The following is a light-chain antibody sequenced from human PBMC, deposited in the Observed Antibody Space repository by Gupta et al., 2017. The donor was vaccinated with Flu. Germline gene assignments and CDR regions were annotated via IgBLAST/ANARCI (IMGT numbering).Light chain of an antibody. CDR2: DAS. CDR1: QSVGRY. J-gene: IGKJ5*01. Sequence: EIVLTQSPATLSLSPGERVILSCRASQSVGRYLAWYQHKPDRSPRLLIYDASNRATGIPARFSGSGSGTDFTLTISGLEPEDFAVYYCQQRNNWPKMFGQGTQLEIK. CDR3: QQRNNWPKM. V-gene: IGKV3-11*01.